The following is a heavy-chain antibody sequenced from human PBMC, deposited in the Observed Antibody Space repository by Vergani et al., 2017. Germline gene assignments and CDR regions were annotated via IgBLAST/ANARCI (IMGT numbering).Heavy chain of an antibody. Sequence: QVQLQESGPGLVKPSQTLSLTCTVSGGSISSGSYYWSWIRQPAGKGLEWIGRIYTSGSTNYNPSLKSRVTISVDTSKNQFSLKLSSVTAADTAVYYCVELLSYPHWGQGTLVTVSS. CDR1: GGSISSGSYY. CDR3: VELLSYPH. V-gene: IGHV4-61*02. D-gene: IGHD1-7*01. CDR2: IYTSGST. J-gene: IGHJ1*01.